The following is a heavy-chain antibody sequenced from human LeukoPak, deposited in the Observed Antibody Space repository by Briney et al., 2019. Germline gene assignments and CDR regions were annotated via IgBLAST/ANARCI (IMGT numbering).Heavy chain of an antibody. CDR2: IYTSGNT. D-gene: IGHD2-15*01. CDR3: AREKAMTPDAFDI. J-gene: IGHJ3*02. V-gene: IGHV4-61*02. Sequence: SETLSLTCTVSGGSISSGSYYWSWIRQPAGKGLEWIGRIYTSGNTNYNPSLKSRVTISVDTSKNHFSLRLSSVTAADTAVYYCAREKAMTPDAFDIWGQGTMVTVSS. CDR1: GGSISSGSYY.